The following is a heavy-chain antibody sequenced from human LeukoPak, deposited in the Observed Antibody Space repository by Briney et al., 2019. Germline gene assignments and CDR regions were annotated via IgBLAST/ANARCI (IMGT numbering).Heavy chain of an antibody. CDR3: VILAARQSPPFDY. CDR1: GYTFTGYY. J-gene: IGHJ4*02. D-gene: IGHD6-6*01. V-gene: IGHV1-2*02. CDR2: INPNSGGT. Sequence: ASVKVSCKASGYTFTGYYMHWVRQAPGQGLEWMGWINPNSGGTNYAQKFQGRVTMTRDTSISTAYMELSRLRSDDTAVYYCVILAARQSPPFDYWGQGTLVSVSS.